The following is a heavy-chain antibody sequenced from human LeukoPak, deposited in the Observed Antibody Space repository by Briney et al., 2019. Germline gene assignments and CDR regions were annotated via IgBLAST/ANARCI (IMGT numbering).Heavy chain of an antibody. Sequence: GGSLRLSYAASGFTFSGYGMHWVRQAPGKGLKWVAVIWYDGSNKYYADSVEGRFTISRDNSKNTLYLQMNSLRAEDTAVYYCARADYSSSPYTYGMGVWGQGTTVTVSS. J-gene: IGHJ6*02. CDR3: ARADYSSSPYTYGMGV. CDR1: GFTFSGYG. D-gene: IGHD6-19*01. CDR2: IWYDGSNK. V-gene: IGHV3-33*01.